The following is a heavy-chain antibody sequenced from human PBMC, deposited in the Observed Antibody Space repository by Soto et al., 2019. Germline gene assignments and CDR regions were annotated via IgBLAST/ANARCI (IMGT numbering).Heavy chain of an antibody. CDR3: ARDESD. J-gene: IGHJ3*01. Sequence: ASVKVSCKASGYIFTDYALHWVRQAPGQGLEWFGWINAGNGNTIYSQKFQDRITLTRDTSASTAYTVLSSLTSEDTAVYYCARDESDWGQGTMVTVSS. V-gene: IGHV1-3*01. CDR1: GYIFTDYA. CDR2: INAGNGNT.